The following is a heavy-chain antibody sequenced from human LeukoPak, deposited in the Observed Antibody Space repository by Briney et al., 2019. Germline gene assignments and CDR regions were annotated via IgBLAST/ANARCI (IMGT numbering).Heavy chain of an antibody. V-gene: IGHV3-23*01. D-gene: IGHD2-21*01. CDR2: IGGSGGST. J-gene: IGHJ3*02. Sequence: GGSLRLSCAASGFTFSSYAMSWVRQAPGKGLEWVSAIGGSGGSTYYADSVKGRFTISRDNSKNTLYLQMNSLRAEDTAVYYCAKGGILWSHAFDIWGQGTMVTVSS. CDR3: AKGGILWSHAFDI. CDR1: GFTFSSYA.